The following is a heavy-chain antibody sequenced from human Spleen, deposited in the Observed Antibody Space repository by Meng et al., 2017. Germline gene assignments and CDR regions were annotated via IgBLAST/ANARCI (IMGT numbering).Heavy chain of an antibody. V-gene: IGHV1-18*01. CDR3: ARQTKYDFWIIH. CDR2: ISVYNGNT. Sequence: QVLLVQSGAEVKNPGASFKVSCKASGYTFTNYGISWVRQAPGHGLEWMGWISVYNGNTNYAQKVQGRVTMTTETSTSTAYMELRSLRSDDTAVYYCARQTKYDFWIIHWGQGTLVTASS. CDR1: GYTFTNYG. D-gene: IGHD3-3*01. J-gene: IGHJ4*02.